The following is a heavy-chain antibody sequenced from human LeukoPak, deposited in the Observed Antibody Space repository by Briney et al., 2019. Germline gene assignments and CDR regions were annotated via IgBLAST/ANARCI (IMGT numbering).Heavy chain of an antibody. V-gene: IGHV4-59*01. CDR2: IYYSGST. J-gene: IGHJ5*02. CDR3: ARDRGGEDSSGYLTNWFDP. Sequence: SETLSLTCTVSGGSISSYYWSWIRQPPGKGLEWIGYIYYSGSTNYNPSLKSRVTISVDTSKNQFSLKLSSVTAADTAVYYCARDRGGEDSSGYLTNWFDPWGQGTLVTVSS. D-gene: IGHD3-22*01. CDR1: GGSISSYY.